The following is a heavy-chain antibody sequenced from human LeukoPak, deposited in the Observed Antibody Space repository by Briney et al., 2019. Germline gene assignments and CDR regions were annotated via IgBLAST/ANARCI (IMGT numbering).Heavy chain of an antibody. Sequence: GESLKISCKTSGYSFTNHWIGWVRQMPGKGLELMGIIFPRDSDTRYSPSFQGQVTISADKTISTAYLQWSSLKASDSAMYYCARRDTSTWFDHWGQGTLVTVSS. CDR1: GYSFTNHW. J-gene: IGHJ5*02. V-gene: IGHV5-51*01. CDR3: ARRDTSTWFDH. CDR2: IFPRDSDT. D-gene: IGHD2-2*01.